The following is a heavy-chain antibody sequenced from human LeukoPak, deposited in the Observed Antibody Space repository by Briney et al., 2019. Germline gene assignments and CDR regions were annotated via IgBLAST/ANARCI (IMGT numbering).Heavy chain of an antibody. V-gene: IGHV3-23*01. D-gene: IGHD3-9*01. CDR3: AKDPYDTYFDY. J-gene: IGHJ4*02. CDR1: GFTFGSYG. Sequence: PGGSLSLSCAASGFTFGSYGMGWVRLAPGKGRVWVSAISASGGSTYYADSVKGRFTISRDNSKNTLYLQMNSLRAEDTAVYYCAKDPYDTYFDYWGQGTLVTVSS. CDR2: ISASGGST.